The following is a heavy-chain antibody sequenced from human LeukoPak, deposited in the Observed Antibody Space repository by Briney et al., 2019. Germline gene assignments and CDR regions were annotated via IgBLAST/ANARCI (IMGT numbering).Heavy chain of an antibody. J-gene: IGHJ4*02. D-gene: IGHD6-19*01. Sequence: PSETLSLTCSVSGVAINVYYWNWIRQPPGKGLEWIGYIYHSGTTNYNPSLQSRVTISVDTSKNQFSLKLSSVTAADTAVYYCARTSGLVIYMMDYWGQGTLVTVSS. CDR2: IYHSGTT. CDR1: GVAINVYY. CDR3: ARTSGLVIYMMDY. V-gene: IGHV4-4*08.